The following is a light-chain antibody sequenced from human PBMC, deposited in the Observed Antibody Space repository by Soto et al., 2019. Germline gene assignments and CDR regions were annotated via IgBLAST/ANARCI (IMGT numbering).Light chain of an antibody. J-gene: IGLJ2*01. Sequence: QSALTQPPSASGSPGQSVTISCTGTSSDVGAYDYVSWYQQHPGKAPKLMIYEVSQRPSGVPDRFSGSKSGNTASLTISGLQAEDEGDYYCSSFAGTNNLLFGGGTKVTVL. CDR2: EVS. CDR3: SSFAGTNNLL. CDR1: SSDVGAYDY. V-gene: IGLV2-8*01.